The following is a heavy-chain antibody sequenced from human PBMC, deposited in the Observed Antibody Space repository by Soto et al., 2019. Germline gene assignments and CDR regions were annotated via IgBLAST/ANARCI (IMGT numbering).Heavy chain of an antibody. V-gene: IGHV1-69*12. CDR2: IMTVFGTA. CDR3: AGDRGPAQLGGNSWCLRDV. J-gene: IGHJ6*02. D-gene: IGHD2-8*02. CDR1: GGTFSTSA. Sequence: QGQVVQYGAEVRKTGSSVKVSCKTSGGTFSTSAISWVPQAPGQGLEWRGGIMTVFGTADYAQKFQATVAITADETASTAYLDLRSLTYEDTDVYYCAGDRGPAQLGGNSWCLRDVWGHGTTVTVTS.